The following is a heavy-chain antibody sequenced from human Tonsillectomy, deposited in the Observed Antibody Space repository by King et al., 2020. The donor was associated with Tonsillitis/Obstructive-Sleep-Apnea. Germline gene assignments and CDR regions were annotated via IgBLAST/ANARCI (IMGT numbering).Heavy chain of an antibody. CDR3: ARDGWELLSLTYYSSRAV. J-gene: IGHJ6*03. D-gene: IGHD1-26*01. CDR1: GYTFTNYA. CDR2: INAGNGNT. V-gene: IGHV1-3*01. Sequence: QLVQSGAEVKKPGASVKVSCKASGYTFTNYAMHWVRQAPGQRFEWMGWINAGNGNTKYSQKFQGRVTITRDTSSSTAYMELSSLRSEDTAVYYCARDGWELLSLTYYSSRAVGGKGPTATASS.